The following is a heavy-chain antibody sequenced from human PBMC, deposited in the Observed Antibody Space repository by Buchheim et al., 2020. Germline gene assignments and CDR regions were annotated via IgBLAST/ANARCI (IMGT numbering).Heavy chain of an antibody. CDR2: IYATGST. Sequence: QVQLQESGPGLVKPSQALSLTCTVSGSSISSGSYYWTWIRQPAGKGLEWIGRIYATGSTHYHSSLKSRVSISLDTSKNQFSLTLGSVTAADTAVYYCAASSFLDTAMVFDYWGRGAL. J-gene: IGHJ4*02. CDR3: AASSFLDTAMVFDY. CDR1: GSSISSGSYY. V-gene: IGHV4-61*02. D-gene: IGHD5-18*01.